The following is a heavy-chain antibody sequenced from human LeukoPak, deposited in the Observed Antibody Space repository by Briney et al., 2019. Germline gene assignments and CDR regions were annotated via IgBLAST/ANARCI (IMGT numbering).Heavy chain of an antibody. CDR2: INPTDGDT. V-gene: IGHV1-2*02. J-gene: IGHJ4*02. Sequence: ASVKVSCKASGYTFTDYYMHWVRQAPGQGFEWMGWINPTDGDTNYAQKFQGRVTMTRDTSISTAHMEVSRLRSDDTAVYYCARANFLYCSSSTCLFDYWGQGTLVTVSS. CDR3: ARANFLYCSSSTCLFDY. CDR1: GYTFTDYY. D-gene: IGHD2-2*01.